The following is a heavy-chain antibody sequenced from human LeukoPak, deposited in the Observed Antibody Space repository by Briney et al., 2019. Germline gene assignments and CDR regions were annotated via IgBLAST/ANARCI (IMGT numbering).Heavy chain of an antibody. CDR2: TYYRSKWYD. J-gene: IGHJ4*02. D-gene: IGHD6-19*01. CDR3: ARGQWLVPLDF. CDR1: GDSVSSINGA. V-gene: IGHV6-1*01. Sequence: SQTLSVTCAISGDSVSSINGAWNWIRQSPSRGLEWLGRTYYRSKWYDDYAVSMKGRITINPDTSKNQFSLQLNSVTPEDTAVYFCARGQWLVPLDFWGQGILVTVSS.